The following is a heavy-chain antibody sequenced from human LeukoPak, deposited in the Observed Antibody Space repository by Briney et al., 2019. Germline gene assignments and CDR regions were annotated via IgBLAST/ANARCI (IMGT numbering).Heavy chain of an antibody. J-gene: IGHJ4*02. D-gene: IGHD5-18*01. CDR2: ISYDGSNK. Sequence: PGRSLRLSCAASGFTFSSYGMHWVRQAPGKGLEWVAVISYDGSNKYYADSVKGRFTISRDNSKNTLYLQMNSRRAEDTAVYYCAKDSLRGYSYGLMDYWGQGTLVTVSS. V-gene: IGHV3-30*18. CDR1: GFTFSSYG. CDR3: AKDSLRGYSYGLMDY.